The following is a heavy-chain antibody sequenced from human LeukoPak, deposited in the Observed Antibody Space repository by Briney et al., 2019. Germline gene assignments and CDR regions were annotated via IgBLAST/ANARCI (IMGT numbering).Heavy chain of an antibody. CDR3: ARGYEEWELLLGAFDI. D-gene: IGHD1-26*01. Sequence: SVKVSCKASGGTFTSYAISWVRQAPGQGLEWMGRIIPIFGTANYAQKFPGRVTITTDESTSTAYMELSSLRSDDTAVYYCARGYEEWELLLGAFDIWGQGTMVTVSS. V-gene: IGHV1-69*05. J-gene: IGHJ3*02. CDR2: IIPIFGTA. CDR1: GGTFTSYA.